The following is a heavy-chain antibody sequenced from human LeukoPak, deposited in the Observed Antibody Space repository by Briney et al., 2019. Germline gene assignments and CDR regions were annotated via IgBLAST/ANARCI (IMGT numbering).Heavy chain of an antibody. V-gene: IGHV4-39*01. Sequence: SETLSLTCTVSGDSISSRSYYWGWIRQPPGKGLEWIGSVSYSGSTYYNPSLKSRVTISVDTSKNQFSLKLSSVTAADTAVYYCARHPRGRALRPFDYWGQGTLVTVSS. CDR1: GDSISSRSYY. CDR3: ARHPRGRALRPFDY. J-gene: IGHJ4*02. CDR2: VSYSGST. D-gene: IGHD3-10*01.